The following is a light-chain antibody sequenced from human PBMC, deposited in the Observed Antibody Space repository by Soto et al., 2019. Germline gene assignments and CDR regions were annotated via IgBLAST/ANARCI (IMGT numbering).Light chain of an antibody. CDR2: DVT. CDR3: SSYTSSSTYV. V-gene: IGLV2-14*01. J-gene: IGLJ1*01. Sequence: QSVLTNPASVSGAPGQSSTISCTGTSSDVGGYNYVSWYQQHPGKAPKLMIYDVTNRPSGVSNRFSGSKSGNTASLTISGLQAEDEADYYCSSYTSSSTYVFGTGTKVTVL. CDR1: SSDVGGYNY.